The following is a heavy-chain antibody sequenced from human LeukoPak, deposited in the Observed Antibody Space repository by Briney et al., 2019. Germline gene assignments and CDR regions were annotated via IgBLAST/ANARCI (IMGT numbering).Heavy chain of an antibody. J-gene: IGHJ4*02. CDR2: ISYDGNNK. CDR1: GFPFADYA. Sequence: GSLRLSCAASGFPFADYAMHWVRQAPGKGLEWVALISYDGNNKFYADSVKGRFTLSRDDSKNTLYLQMNSLRAEDTAVYYCARDKLYCSSTSCYVGGYFDYWGQGTLVTVSS. D-gene: IGHD2-2*01. V-gene: IGHV3-30-3*01. CDR3: ARDKLYCSSTSCYVGGYFDY.